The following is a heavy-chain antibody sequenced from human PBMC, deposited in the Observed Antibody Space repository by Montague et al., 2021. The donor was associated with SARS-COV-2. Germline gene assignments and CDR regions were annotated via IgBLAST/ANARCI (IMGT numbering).Heavy chain of an antibody. V-gene: IGHV1-8*01. Sequence: SVKVSCKASGYTFTSYDINWVRQATGQGLEWMGWMNPNSGNTGYAQKFQGRVTMTRNTSISTAYMELSSLRSEDTAVYYCAAPRGSGSYYYYYGMDVWGQGTTVTVSS. CDR2: MNPNSGNT. J-gene: IGHJ6*02. D-gene: IGHD3-10*01. CDR3: AAPRGSGSYYYYYGMDV. CDR1: GYTFTSYD.